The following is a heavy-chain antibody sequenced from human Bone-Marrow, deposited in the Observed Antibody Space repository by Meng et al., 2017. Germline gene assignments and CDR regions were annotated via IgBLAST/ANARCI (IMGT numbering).Heavy chain of an antibody. CDR1: GDSVSSNSGA. J-gene: IGHJ3*02. V-gene: IGHV6-1*01. Sequence: SQTLSLICAIPGDSVSSNSGAWNWIRQSPSRGLEWLGRTYYRSKWYNDYAISVKSRITINPDTSKNQSSLQLNSVTPEDTDVYYCASSGWDLGAFDIWGQGTMVTVSS. CDR3: ASSGWDLGAFDI. D-gene: IGHD6-19*01. CDR2: TYYRSKWYN.